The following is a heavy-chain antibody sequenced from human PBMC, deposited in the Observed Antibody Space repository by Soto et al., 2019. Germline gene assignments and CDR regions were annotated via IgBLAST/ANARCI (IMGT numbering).Heavy chain of an antibody. D-gene: IGHD3-3*01. J-gene: IGHJ4*02. CDR1: GYTFTSYG. Sequence: QVQLVQSGAEVKKPGASVKVSCKASGYTFTSYGISWVRQAPGQGLEWMGRISAYNGNTNYAQKLQGRVTMTTDTSTSTAYMELRSLRSDDTAVYYCARDQTQTLRFLEWLPTHSPFDYWGQGTLVTVSS. CDR3: ARDQTQTLRFLEWLPTHSPFDY. V-gene: IGHV1-18*01. CDR2: ISAYNGNT.